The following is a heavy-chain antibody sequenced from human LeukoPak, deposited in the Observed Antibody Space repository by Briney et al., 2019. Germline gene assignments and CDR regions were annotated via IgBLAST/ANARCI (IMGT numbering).Heavy chain of an antibody. CDR3: ARHGAYSFDS. CDR1: GFAFSSYW. Sequence: GGSLRLSCAASGFAFSSYWTGWVRQAPGKGLEWVANINQDGSDQYYVDSVKGRFTISRDNAKISLFLQMNSLRAEDTAVYYCARHGAYSFDSWGQGTLVTVSS. J-gene: IGHJ4*02. V-gene: IGHV3-7*01. CDR2: INQDGSDQ. D-gene: IGHD4-17*01.